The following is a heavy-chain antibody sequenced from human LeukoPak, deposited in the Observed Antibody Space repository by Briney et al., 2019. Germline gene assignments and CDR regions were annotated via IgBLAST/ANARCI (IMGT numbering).Heavy chain of an antibody. CDR2: ISSSGSTI. D-gene: IGHD6-13*01. V-gene: IGHV3-11*04. CDR1: GFTFSDYY. Sequence: PGGSLRLSCAASGFTFSDYYMSWIRQAPGKGLEWVSYISSSGSTIYYADSVKGRFTISRDNAKNSLYLQMNSLRAEDTAVYYCARDSGYSSSWYRGRYYYYYMDVWGKGTTVTVSS. J-gene: IGHJ6*03. CDR3: ARDSGYSSSWYRGRYYYYYMDV.